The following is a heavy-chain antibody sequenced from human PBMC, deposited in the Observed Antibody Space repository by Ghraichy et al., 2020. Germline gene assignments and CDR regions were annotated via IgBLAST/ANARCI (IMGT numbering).Heavy chain of an antibody. J-gene: IGHJ5*02. CDR3: ARELLAKKNWFDP. D-gene: IGHD2-15*01. CDR2: INPNSGGT. V-gene: IGHV1-2*02. Sequence: ASVKVSCKASGYTFTGYYMHWVRQAPGQGLEWMGWINPNSGGTNYAQKFQGRVTMTRDTSISTVYMELSRLRSDDTAVYYCARELLAKKNWFDPWGQGTLVTVSS. CDR1: GYTFTGYY.